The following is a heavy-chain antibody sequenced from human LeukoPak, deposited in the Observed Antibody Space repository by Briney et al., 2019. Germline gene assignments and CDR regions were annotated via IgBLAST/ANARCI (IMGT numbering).Heavy chain of an antibody. V-gene: IGHV1-18*04. CDR2: ISAYNGNT. J-gene: IGHJ4*02. CDR1: GYTFTSYG. D-gene: IGHD2-15*01. CDR3: ARDRFRYCSGGSRYHFDY. Sequence: ASVKVSCKASGYTFTSYGISWVRQAPGQGLEWMGWISAYNGNTNYAQKLQGRVTMTTDTSTSTAYMELRSLRSDDTAVYYCARDRFRYCSGGSRYHFDYWGQGTLVTVSS.